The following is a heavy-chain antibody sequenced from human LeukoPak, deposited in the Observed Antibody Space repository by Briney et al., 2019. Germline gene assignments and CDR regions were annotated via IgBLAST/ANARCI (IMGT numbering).Heavy chain of an antibody. CDR2: INEDGSET. D-gene: IGHD6-19*01. V-gene: IGHV3-7*01. CDR3: AGDSGRFRLDY. J-gene: IGHJ4*02. Sequence: GGSLRLSCAASGFTFSSSWMIWVRQAPGKGLEWVASINEDGSETYYVDSVKGRFTVSRDNAGKSLYVQMNSLKVEDTAVYHCAGDSGRFRLDYWGQGVLVTVSS. CDR1: GFTFSSSW.